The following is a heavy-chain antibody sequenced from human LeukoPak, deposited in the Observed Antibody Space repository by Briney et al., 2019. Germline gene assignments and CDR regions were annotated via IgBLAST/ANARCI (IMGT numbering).Heavy chain of an antibody. J-gene: IGHJ3*02. D-gene: IGHD1-26*01. Sequence: HPSETLSLTCTVSGDSFSRNTYYWGWIRHPPGKVLEWIGSIYYTGRTFYNPSLKSRVTISVDTSKNQFSLKLSSVTAADTAVYYCARRGSMGGSFVGAFDIWGQGTMVTVSS. CDR3: ARRGSMGGSFVGAFDI. V-gene: IGHV4-39*01. CDR1: GDSFSRNTYY. CDR2: IYYTGRT.